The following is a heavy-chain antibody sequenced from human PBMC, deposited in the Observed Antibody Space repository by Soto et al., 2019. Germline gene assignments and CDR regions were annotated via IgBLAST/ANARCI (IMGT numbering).Heavy chain of an antibody. D-gene: IGHD2-8*02. Sequence: PSETLSLTCTVSGSSISSYYWSWIRQPPGKGLEWIGYIYYSGSTNYNPSLKSRVTISVDTSKNQFSLKLSSVTAADTAVYYCARWRGYWSLDYWGQGTLVTVS. J-gene: IGHJ4*02. V-gene: IGHV4-59*01. CDR2: IYYSGST. CDR3: ARWRGYWSLDY. CDR1: GSSISSYY.